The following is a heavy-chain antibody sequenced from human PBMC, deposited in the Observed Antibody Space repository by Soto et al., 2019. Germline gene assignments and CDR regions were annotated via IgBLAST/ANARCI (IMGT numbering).Heavy chain of an antibody. CDR1: GGTFSTYT. J-gene: IGHJ4*02. D-gene: IGHD3-10*01. V-gene: IGHV1-69*08. CDR2: IIPILNSV. CDR3: AREMVRGVGSDY. Sequence: SVKVSCKASGGTFSTYTISWVRQAPGQGLEWMGRIIPILNSVNYAQKLQGRVTMTTDTSTSTAYMELRSLRSDDTAVFYCAREMVRGVGSDYWGQGTLVTVSS.